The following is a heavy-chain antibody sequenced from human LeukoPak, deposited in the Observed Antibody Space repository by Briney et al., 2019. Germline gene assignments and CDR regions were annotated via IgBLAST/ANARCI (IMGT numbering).Heavy chain of an antibody. CDR1: GFTFSSYG. V-gene: IGHV3-30*03. J-gene: IGHJ6*02. D-gene: IGHD6-13*01. Sequence: PGRSLRLSCAASGFTFSSYGMHWVRQAPGKGLEWVAVISYDGSNKYYADSVKGRFTISRDNSKDTLYLQMNSLRAEDTAVYYCATLRGSSWSIYYYGMDVWGQGTTVTVSS. CDR3: ATLRGSSWSIYYYGMDV. CDR2: ISYDGSNK.